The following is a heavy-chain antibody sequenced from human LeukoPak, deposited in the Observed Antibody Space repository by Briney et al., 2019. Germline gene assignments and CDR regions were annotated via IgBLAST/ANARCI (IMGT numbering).Heavy chain of an antibody. CDR1: GYTFTSYG. CDR2: ISAYNGNT. V-gene: IGHV1-18*01. J-gene: IGHJ6*03. CDR3: ARTTALYYYYMDV. Sequence: VTVSCTASGYTFTSYGISWVRRAPGQGLEWMGWISAYNGNTNYAQKLQSRVTMTTDTSTSTAYMELRSLRSEDTAVYYCARTTALYYYYMDVWGKGTTVTVSS. D-gene: IGHD4-17*01.